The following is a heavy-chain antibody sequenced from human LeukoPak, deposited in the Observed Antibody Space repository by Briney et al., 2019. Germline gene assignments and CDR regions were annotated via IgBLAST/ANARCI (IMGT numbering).Heavy chain of an antibody. Sequence: SGPTLVNPTQTLTLTCIFSGFSLSTSGMCVSWIRQPPGKALEWLALIDWDDDKYYSTSLKTRLTISKDASKNQVVLTMTNMDPVDTATYYCARSNVDTAMVDFDYWGQGTLVTVPS. J-gene: IGHJ4*02. CDR1: GFSLSTSGMC. CDR2: IDWDDDK. CDR3: ARSNVDTAMVDFDY. V-gene: IGHV2-70*01. D-gene: IGHD5-18*01.